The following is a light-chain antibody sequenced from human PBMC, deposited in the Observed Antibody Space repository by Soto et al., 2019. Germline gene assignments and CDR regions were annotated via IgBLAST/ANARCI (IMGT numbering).Light chain of an antibody. Sequence: DIQMTQSPSTLSASVGDRVTITCRASQSVSNWLAWYQQKPGKAPKLLIYKASTLETGVPSRFSGSGSGTEFTLTISILQPDDFATYYCQQYNSYSTFGQGTKVEVK. CDR2: KAS. CDR3: QQYNSYST. V-gene: IGKV1-5*03. J-gene: IGKJ1*01. CDR1: QSVSNW.